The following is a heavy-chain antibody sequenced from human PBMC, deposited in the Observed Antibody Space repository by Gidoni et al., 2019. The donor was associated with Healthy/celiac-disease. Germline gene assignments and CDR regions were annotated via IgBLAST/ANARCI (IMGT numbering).Heavy chain of an antibody. D-gene: IGHD3-22*01. CDR2: ISYDGSNK. Sequence: QVQLVESGGGVVQPGRSLRLSCAASGFPFRSYAMHWVRQAPGKGLEWVAVISYDGSNKYYADSVKGRFTISRDNSKNTLYLQMNSLRAEDTAVYYCARDPGDYDSSGYYYFFDYWGQGTLVTVSS. J-gene: IGHJ4*02. CDR1: GFPFRSYA. V-gene: IGHV3-30-3*01. CDR3: ARDPGDYDSSGYYYFFDY.